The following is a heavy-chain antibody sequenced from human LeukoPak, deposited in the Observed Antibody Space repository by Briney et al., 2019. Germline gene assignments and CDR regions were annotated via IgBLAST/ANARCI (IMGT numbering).Heavy chain of an antibody. CDR1: GFTFSSYA. CDR2: ISYDGSNK. CDR3: ARDRNSYYYDSSGV. D-gene: IGHD3-22*01. V-gene: IGHV3-30-3*01. J-gene: IGHJ4*02. Sequence: GGSLRLSCAASGFTFSSYAMHWVRQAPGKELESVAVISYDGSNKYYADSVKGRFTISRDNSKNTLYLQMNSLRAEDTAVYYCARDRNSYYYDSSGVWGQGTLVTVSS.